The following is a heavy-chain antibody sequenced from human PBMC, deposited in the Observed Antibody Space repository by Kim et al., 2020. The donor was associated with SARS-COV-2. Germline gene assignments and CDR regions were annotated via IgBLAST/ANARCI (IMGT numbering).Heavy chain of an antibody. V-gene: IGHV3-21*01. Sequence: SISSYIYYAASVKGRFTISRDNAKNSLYLQMNSLRAEDTAVYYCARGFDPWGPGTLVTVSS. J-gene: IGHJ5*02. CDR3: ARGFDP. CDR2: SISSYI.